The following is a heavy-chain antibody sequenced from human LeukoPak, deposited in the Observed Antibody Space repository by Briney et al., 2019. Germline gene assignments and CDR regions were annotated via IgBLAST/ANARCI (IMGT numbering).Heavy chain of an antibody. Sequence: GGSLRLSCSASGFTFSNYVISWVRQAPGKGLQWVSTISVSGGGTNYADSVKGRFTISRDDSKNTLYLQMNSLRAEDTAVYYCAKEDYYYFDYWGQGTLVTVSS. CDR3: AKEDYYYFDY. D-gene: IGHD2/OR15-2a*01. J-gene: IGHJ4*02. CDR2: ISVSGGGT. CDR1: GFTFSNYV. V-gene: IGHV3-23*01.